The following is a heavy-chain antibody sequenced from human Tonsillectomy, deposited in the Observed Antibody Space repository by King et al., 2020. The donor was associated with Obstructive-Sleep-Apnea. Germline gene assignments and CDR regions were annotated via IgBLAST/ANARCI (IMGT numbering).Heavy chain of an antibody. V-gene: IGHV3-30*04. CDR3: ARDRVIAVAGTVY. J-gene: IGHJ4*02. CDR1: GFTFSSFA. Sequence: VQLVESGGGVAQPGGSLGLSCAALGFTFSSFALHWVRQAPGKGLEWGAVISFDGSIKYYADSVKGRFTISRDNSKNTLYLQMSSLRADDTAVYYCARDRVIAVAGTVYWGQGTLVTVSS. D-gene: IGHD6-19*01. CDR2: ISFDGSIK.